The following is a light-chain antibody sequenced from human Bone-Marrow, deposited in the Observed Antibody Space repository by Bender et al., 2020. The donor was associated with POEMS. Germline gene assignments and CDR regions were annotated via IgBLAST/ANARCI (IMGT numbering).Light chain of an antibody. Sequence: QSALTQPASVSGSPGQSITISCTGTSSDVGSYNLVSWYQQHPGKAPKLMIYEGSKRPSGVSHRFSGSKSGNTASLTISALQAEDEADYHCCAYASRPTSVIFGGGTKLTVL. J-gene: IGLJ2*01. V-gene: IGLV2-23*01. CDR2: EGS. CDR3: CAYASRPTSVI. CDR1: SSDVGSYNL.